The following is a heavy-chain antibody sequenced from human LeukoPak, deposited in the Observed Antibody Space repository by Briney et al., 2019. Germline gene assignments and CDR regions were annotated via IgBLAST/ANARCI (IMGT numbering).Heavy chain of an antibody. CDR3: ARHTSIAAPIDAFDI. V-gene: IGHV4-39*01. CDR1: GGSISSSSYY. Sequence: SETLSLTCTVSGGSISSSSYYWGWIRQPPGKGLEWIGSIYYSGSTYYNPSLKSRVTISVDTSKNQFSLKLSSVTAADTAVYYCARHTSIAAPIDAFDIWGQGTMVTVSS. CDR2: IYYSGST. D-gene: IGHD6-6*01. J-gene: IGHJ3*02.